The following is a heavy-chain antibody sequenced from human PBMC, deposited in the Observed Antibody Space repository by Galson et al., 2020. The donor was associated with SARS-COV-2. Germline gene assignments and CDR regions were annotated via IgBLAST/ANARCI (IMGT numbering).Heavy chain of an antibody. J-gene: IGHJ4*02. D-gene: IGHD2-15*01. Sequence: GESLKISCRTSGYTFTSYGISWVRQAPGQGPEWMGWISANNGNTNFAQRFQGRVTMTTDTSTTTAYLEVRNLRSDDTAVYYCATASGAFDYWGQGTLVTVSS. CDR3: ATASGAFDY. CDR1: GYTFTSYG. CDR2: ISANNGNT. V-gene: IGHV1-18*01.